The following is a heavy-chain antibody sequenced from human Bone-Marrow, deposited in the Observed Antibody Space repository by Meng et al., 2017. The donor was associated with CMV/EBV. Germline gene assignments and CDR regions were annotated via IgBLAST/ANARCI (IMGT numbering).Heavy chain of an antibody. V-gene: IGHV1-69*05. J-gene: IGHJ3*02. D-gene: IGHD1-7*01. CDR2: IIPIFGTA. CDR1: GGTFSSYA. Sequence: SVMVSCKASGGTFSSYAISWVRQAPGQGLEWMGGIIPIFGTANYAQKFQGRVTITTDESTSTAYMELSSLRSEDTAVYYCARGKGKLELLDAFDIWGQGTMVTVSS. CDR3: ARGKGKLELLDAFDI.